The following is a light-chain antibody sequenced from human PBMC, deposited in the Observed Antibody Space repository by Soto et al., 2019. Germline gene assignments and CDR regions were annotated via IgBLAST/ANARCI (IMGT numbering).Light chain of an antibody. J-gene: IGLJ1*01. CDR2: GNS. Sequence: QLVLTQPPSVSGAPGQRVTISCTGSSSNIGAGYDVHWYQQLPGTAPKLLIYGNSNRPSGVPDRFSGSKSGTSASLAITGLQAEDEADYYCQSYDGSLSGVFGTGTKLTVL. V-gene: IGLV1-40*01. CDR1: SSNIGAGYD. CDR3: QSYDGSLSGV.